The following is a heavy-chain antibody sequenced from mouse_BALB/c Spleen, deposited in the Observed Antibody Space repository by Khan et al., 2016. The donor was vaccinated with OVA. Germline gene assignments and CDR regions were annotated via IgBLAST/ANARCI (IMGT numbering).Heavy chain of an antibody. Sequence: IQLVQSGPELMKPGASVKISCKASGYSFSTYYIHWVTRSHGKTLEWIGYIDPFNGGATYNQKFKGKATLTVDKSSSTAYMHLTSLTSEDSAVCYCARHGSTSWFAYWGQGTLVTVSA. CDR3: ARHGSTSWFAY. D-gene: IGHD1-1*01. V-gene: IGHV1S135*01. CDR2: IDPFNGGA. CDR1: GYSFSTYY. J-gene: IGHJ3*01.